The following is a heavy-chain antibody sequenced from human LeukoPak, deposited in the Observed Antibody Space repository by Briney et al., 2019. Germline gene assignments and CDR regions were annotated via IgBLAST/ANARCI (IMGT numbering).Heavy chain of an antibody. CDR2: IFHTGST. CDR1: GDSISSGAYS. Sequence: SETLSLTCVVSGDSISSGAYSWSWIRQPPGKGLEWIGYIFHTGSTFYNPSLKSRVTISVDNSKNQFSLRLSSVTAADTAVYYCARELWFANAPGSWLDHWGQGTLVIVSS. CDR3: ARELWFANAPGSWLDH. J-gene: IGHJ5*02. V-gene: IGHV4-30-2*01. D-gene: IGHD3-10*01.